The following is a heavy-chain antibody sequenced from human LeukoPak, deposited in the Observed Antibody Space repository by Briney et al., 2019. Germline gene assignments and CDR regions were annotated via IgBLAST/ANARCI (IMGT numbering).Heavy chain of an antibody. CDR2: INHSGST. J-gene: IGHJ6*03. Sequence: SETLSLTCAVYGGSFSGYYWSWIRQPPGKGLEWIGEINHSGSTNYNPSLKSRVTISVDTSKNQFSLKLSSVTAADTAVYYCARGRSGYGYYYYMDVWGKGTTVTVSS. CDR1: GGSFSGYY. V-gene: IGHV4-34*01. CDR3: ARGRSGYGYYYYMDV. D-gene: IGHD5-12*01.